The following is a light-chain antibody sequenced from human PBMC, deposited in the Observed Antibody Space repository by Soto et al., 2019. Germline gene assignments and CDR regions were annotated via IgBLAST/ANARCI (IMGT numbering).Light chain of an antibody. CDR1: QSVGRDY. Sequence: EIVLTQSPGTLSLSPGDRATLSCRASQSVGRDYLAWFQHKAGQAPRLLVHGASNRATGIPDRFSGSGSGTDFTLTITRLEPEEFAVDYCHQYATDPLTFGGGTKVEI. J-gene: IGKJ4*01. CDR2: GAS. CDR3: HQYATDPLT. V-gene: IGKV3-20*01.